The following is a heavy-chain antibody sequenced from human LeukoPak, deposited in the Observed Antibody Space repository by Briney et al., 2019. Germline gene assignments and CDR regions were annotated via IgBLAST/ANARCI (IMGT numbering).Heavy chain of an antibody. Sequence: GGSLRLSCTASGFTFGDYDMSWVRQAPGKGLEWVGSTRSKAYGGTTEYAASVKGRFTISRDDSKSIAYLQVNSLKTEDTAVYFCAREVRSSWSWDAYYYYYMDVWGKGTTVTVSS. J-gene: IGHJ6*03. D-gene: IGHD6-13*01. CDR2: TRSKAYGGTT. CDR3: AREVRSSWSWDAYYYYYMDV. CDR1: GFTFGDYD. V-gene: IGHV3-49*04.